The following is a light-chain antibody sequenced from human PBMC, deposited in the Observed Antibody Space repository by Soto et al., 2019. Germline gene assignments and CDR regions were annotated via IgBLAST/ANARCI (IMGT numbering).Light chain of an antibody. J-gene: IGLJ1*01. CDR3: CSYAGSSTYV. V-gene: IGLV2-23*01. CDR1: SSDIGSYNL. Sequence: QSALTQPASVSGSPGQSITISCTGTSSDIGSYNLVSWYQQHPGRAPNLMIYEGTKWPSGVSNRFSGSKSGNTASLTISGLQAEDEADYYCCSYAGSSTYVFGTGTKLTVL. CDR2: EGT.